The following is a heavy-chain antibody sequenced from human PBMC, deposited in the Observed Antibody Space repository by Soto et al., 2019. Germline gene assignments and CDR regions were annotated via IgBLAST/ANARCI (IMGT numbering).Heavy chain of an antibody. CDR3: AVVFYYYGSGSDS. J-gene: IGHJ5*02. V-gene: IGHV1-3*01. Sequence: QVQLVQSGAEVKKPGASVKVPCKASGYNFTDYAPHWVRQAPGQGLEWMGWINPDNSNTKYSQKFQGRVTISSDTSANTAYMELRSLTSEDTAVYYCAVVFYYYGSGSDSWGQGTLVIASS. D-gene: IGHD3-10*01. CDR1: GYNFTDYA. CDR2: INPDNSNT.